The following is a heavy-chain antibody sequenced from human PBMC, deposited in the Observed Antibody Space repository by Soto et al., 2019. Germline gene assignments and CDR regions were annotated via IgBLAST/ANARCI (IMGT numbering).Heavy chain of an antibody. J-gene: IGHJ4*02. Sequence: EVQLEESGVALLQPGGSLRLSCAVSGFTFMVSWMEWARQDPGKGLVWVSRISNHGSDTIYADSVRGRFTISRDNAKDTVYVQMSSLRGDDTAVYYCARGVVGGTKDYWGQGTLVNVSS. CDR3: ARGVVGGTKDY. V-gene: IGHV3-74*01. D-gene: IGHD2-15*01. CDR2: ISNHGSDT. CDR1: GFTFMVSW.